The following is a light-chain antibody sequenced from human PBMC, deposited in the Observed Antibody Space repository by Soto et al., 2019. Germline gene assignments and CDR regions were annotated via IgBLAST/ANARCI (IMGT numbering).Light chain of an antibody. CDR1: QSVSGW. Sequence: DIQMTQSPSTLSASVGDRVAITFRASQSVSGWLAWYQQKPGKVPKLLIYQASTLEDGVPSRFSGSGSGTEFTLTISSLQPDDSATYYCQHYNDYSYTFGPGTKVDI. CDR2: QAS. J-gene: IGKJ2*01. V-gene: IGKV1-5*03. CDR3: QHYNDYSYT.